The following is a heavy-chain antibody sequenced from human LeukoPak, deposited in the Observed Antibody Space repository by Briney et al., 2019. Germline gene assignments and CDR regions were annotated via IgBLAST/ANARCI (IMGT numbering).Heavy chain of an antibody. J-gene: IGHJ4*02. Sequence: GGSLGLSCAASGFTFSSYAMSWVRQASGKGLEWVSAISGSGGSTYYADSVKGRFTISRDNSKNTLYLQMNSLRAEDTAVYYCAKEDLYYYDSSGQPIDYWGQGTLVTVSS. CDR3: AKEDLYYYDSSGQPIDY. V-gene: IGHV3-23*01. D-gene: IGHD3-22*01. CDR2: ISGSGGST. CDR1: GFTFSSYA.